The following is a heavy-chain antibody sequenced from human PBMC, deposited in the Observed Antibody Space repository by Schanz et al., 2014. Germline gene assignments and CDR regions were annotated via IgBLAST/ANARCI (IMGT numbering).Heavy chain of an antibody. J-gene: IGHJ6*02. D-gene: IGHD3-9*01. CDR1: GGTFSSYT. Sequence: QVQLVQSEAEVKKPGSSVKVSCKLSGGTFSSYTISWMRQAPGQGLEWMGKIIPVLNIATYAQKLQGRVTMTTDTSTSTAYMELRSLRSDDTAVYYCARVQDDILTGSEYYYGMDVWGQGTTVTVSS. V-gene: IGHV1-69*02. CDR2: IIPVLNIA. CDR3: ARVQDDILTGSEYYYGMDV.